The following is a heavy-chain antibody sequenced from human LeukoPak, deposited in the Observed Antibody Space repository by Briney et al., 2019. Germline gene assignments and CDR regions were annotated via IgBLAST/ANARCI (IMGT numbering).Heavy chain of an antibody. J-gene: IGHJ4*02. CDR2: IHYSGNT. CDR1: GGSISSSKYY. V-gene: IGHV4-39*01. D-gene: IGHD4-17*01. Sequence: SETLSLTCTVSGGSISSSKYYWGWIRQPPGKGLEWIGSIHYSGNTYYNPSLKSRVTISVDTSKNQFSLTLTSVTATDTSVYYCAKRRGDGDYRPDSWGQGTLVAVSS. CDR3: AKRRGDGDYRPDS.